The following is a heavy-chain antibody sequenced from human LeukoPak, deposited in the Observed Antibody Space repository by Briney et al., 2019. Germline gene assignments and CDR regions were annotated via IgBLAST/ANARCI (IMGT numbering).Heavy chain of an antibody. D-gene: IGHD6-13*01. CDR2: ISGSGGST. Sequence: GALRLSCAASGFTFSSYAMNWVRQAPGQGLEWVSVISGSGGSTYYADSVKGRFTISRDNSNNTLYLQMNSLRAEDTALYYCARSAYSSGWYADYWGQGAPVTVTS. CDR1: GFTFSSYA. CDR3: ARSAYSSGWYADY. J-gene: IGHJ4*02. V-gene: IGHV3-23*01.